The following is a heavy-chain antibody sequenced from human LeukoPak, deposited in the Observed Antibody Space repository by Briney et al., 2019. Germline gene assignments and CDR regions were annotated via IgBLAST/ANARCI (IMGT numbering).Heavy chain of an antibody. J-gene: IGHJ4*02. CDR3: ASAVGKNLERIFDY. Sequence: GGSLRLSCAASGFTFSSYWMSWVRQAPGKGLEWMANIKQDGSEKYYVDSVKGRFTISRDNAKNSLYLQMNSLRAEDTAVYYCASAVGKNLERIFDYWGQGTLVTVSS. CDR2: IKQDGSEK. CDR1: GFTFSSYW. V-gene: IGHV3-7*01. D-gene: IGHD1-1*01.